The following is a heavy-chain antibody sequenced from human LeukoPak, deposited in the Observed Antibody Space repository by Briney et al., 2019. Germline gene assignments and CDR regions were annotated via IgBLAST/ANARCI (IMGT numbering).Heavy chain of an antibody. Sequence: ASVKVSCKASGYTFTSYYMHWVRRAPGQGLEWMGIINPSGGSTGYAQKFQGRVTMTRDTSISTAYMELRGLRSEDTAVYYCVRDGEGVAISVNYWFDPWGQGTLVTVSS. CDR1: GYTFTSYY. CDR2: INPSGGST. D-gene: IGHD3-10*01. J-gene: IGHJ5*02. CDR3: VRDGEGVAISVNYWFDP. V-gene: IGHV1-46*01.